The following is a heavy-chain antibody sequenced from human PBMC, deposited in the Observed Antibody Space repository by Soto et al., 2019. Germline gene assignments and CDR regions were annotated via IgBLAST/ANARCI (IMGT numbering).Heavy chain of an antibody. J-gene: IGHJ5*02. CDR3: ARAQRYGNQNWFAP. V-gene: IGHV4-34*01. CDR1: GGSFSDYY. CDR2: INHRGST. D-gene: IGHD3-16*01. Sequence: WETLSLTCAVSGGSFSDYYWSWIGQPPGKGLEWIGEINHRGSTNYNPSLKSRVTTSVDTSENQFSLKLSSVTAADTAVYYCARAQRYGNQNWFAPRGQGTLVTVSS.